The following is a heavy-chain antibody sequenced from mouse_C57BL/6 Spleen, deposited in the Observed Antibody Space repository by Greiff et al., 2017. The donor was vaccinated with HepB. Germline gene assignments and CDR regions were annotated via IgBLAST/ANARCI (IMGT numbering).Heavy chain of an antibody. CDR3: ARGRVGGYFDV. CDR1: GYSITSGYY. CDR2: ISYDGSN. V-gene: IGHV3-6*01. Sequence: EVKLVESGPGLVKPSQSLSLTCSVTGYSITSGYYWNWIRQFPGNKLEWMGYISYDGSNNYNPSLKNRISITRDTSKNQFFLKLNSVTTEDTATYYCARGRVGGYFDVWGTGTTVTVSS. D-gene: IGHD1-1*01. J-gene: IGHJ1*03.